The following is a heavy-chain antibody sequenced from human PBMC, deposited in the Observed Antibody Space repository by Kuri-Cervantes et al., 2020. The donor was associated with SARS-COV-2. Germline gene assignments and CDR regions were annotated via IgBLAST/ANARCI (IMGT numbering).Heavy chain of an antibody. CDR3: ARGMDIVVVPAAIEGGGWYYYMDV. J-gene: IGHJ6*03. CDR1: GGTFSSYA. Sequence: SVKVSCKASGGTFSSYAISWVRQAPGQGLEWMGGIIPILGTANYAQKFQGRVTITTDESTSTAYMELSSLRSEDTAVYYCARGMDIVVVPAAIEGGGWYYYMDVWGKGTTVTVSS. D-gene: IGHD2-2*02. CDR2: IIPILGTA. V-gene: IGHV1-69*05.